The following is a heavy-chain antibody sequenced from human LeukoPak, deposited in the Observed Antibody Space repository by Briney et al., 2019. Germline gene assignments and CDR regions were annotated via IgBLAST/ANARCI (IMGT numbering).Heavy chain of an antibody. J-gene: IGHJ4*02. D-gene: IGHD5-24*01. CDR1: GYTFTGYY. V-gene: IGHV1-24*01. CDR3: ATPGRMATITSWFFDY. Sequence: ASVKVSCKASGYTFTGYYMHWVRQAPGKGLEWMGGFDPEDGETIYAQKFQGRVTMTEDTSTDTAYMELSSLRSEDTAVYYCATPGRMATITSWFFDYWGQGTLVTVSS. CDR2: FDPEDGET.